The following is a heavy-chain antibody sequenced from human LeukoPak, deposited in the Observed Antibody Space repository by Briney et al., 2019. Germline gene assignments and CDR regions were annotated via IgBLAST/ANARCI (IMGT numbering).Heavy chain of an antibody. V-gene: IGHV4-34*01. CDR2: INHSGST. CDR3: ARGELRYFDWLLRGTYFDY. J-gene: IGHJ4*02. Sequence: KPSETLSLTCAVYGGSFSGYYWSWIRQPPGKGLEWIGEINHSGSTNYNPSLKSRVTISVDTSKNQFSLKLSSMTAADTAVYYCARGELRYFDWLLRGTYFDYWGQGTLVTVSS. CDR1: GGSFSGYY. D-gene: IGHD3-9*01.